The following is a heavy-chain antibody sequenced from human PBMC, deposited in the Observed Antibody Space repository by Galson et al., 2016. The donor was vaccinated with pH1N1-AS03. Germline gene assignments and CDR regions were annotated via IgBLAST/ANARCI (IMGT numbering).Heavy chain of an antibody. CDR2: VYYSGTT. D-gene: IGHD3-3*01. V-gene: IGHV4-39*01. CDR1: GDSISGNNYY. CDR3: AIHENFGVDAIYAFDI. J-gene: IGHJ3*02. Sequence: SETLSLTCTVSGDSISGNNYYRVWIRQPPGQALEWIGSVYYSGTTYYNPSLKSRVTISVDTSTNQFSLDLNSVTVADTSVYYCAIHENFGVDAIYAFDIWGQGTMVTVSS.